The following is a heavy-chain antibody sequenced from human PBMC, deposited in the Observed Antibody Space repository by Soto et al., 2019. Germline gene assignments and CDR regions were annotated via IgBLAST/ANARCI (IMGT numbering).Heavy chain of an antibody. CDR3: ANVRADYYYASAPFHY. J-gene: IGHJ4*02. Sequence: QVQLVESGGGVVQPGRSLRLSCAASGFTFSSYGMHWVRQAPGKGLEWVAIISYDGSNKYYADSVKGRFTISRDNSKNTLYLQMNRLRAEDTAVYYCANVRADYYYASAPFHYWGQGTLVTVSS. V-gene: IGHV3-30*18. CDR2: ISYDGSNK. D-gene: IGHD3-10*01. CDR1: GFTFSSYG.